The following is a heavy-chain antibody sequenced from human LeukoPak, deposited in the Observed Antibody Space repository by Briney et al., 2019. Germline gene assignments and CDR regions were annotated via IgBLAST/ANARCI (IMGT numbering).Heavy chain of an antibody. Sequence: GSSVKVSCKASGYTFTSYDINWVRQATGQGLEWMGWMNPNSGNTGYAQKFQGRVTITRNTSISTAYMELSSLRSEDTAVYYCAREFMITFGGGHNWFDPWGQGTLVTVSS. J-gene: IGHJ5*02. CDR2: MNPNSGNT. CDR3: AREFMITFGGGHNWFDP. CDR1: GYTFTSYD. D-gene: IGHD3-16*01. V-gene: IGHV1-8*03.